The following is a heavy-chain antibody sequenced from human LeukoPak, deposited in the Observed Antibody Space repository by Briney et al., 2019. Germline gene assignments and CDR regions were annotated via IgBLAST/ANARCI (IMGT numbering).Heavy chain of an antibody. CDR2: ISGSGGST. D-gene: IGHD3-10*01. CDR1: GFTFSSYG. Sequence: GGTLRLSCAASGFTFSSYGMSWVRQAPGKGLEWVSAISGSGGSTYYADSVKGRFTISRDNSKNTLYLQMNSLRAEDTAVYYCAKDYSKTSYYGSGTYYRPNWFDPWGQGTLVTVSS. CDR3: AKDYSKTSYYGSGTYYRPNWFDP. V-gene: IGHV3-23*01. J-gene: IGHJ5*02.